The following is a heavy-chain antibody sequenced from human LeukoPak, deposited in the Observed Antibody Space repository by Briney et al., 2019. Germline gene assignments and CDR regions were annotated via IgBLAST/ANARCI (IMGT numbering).Heavy chain of an antibody. V-gene: IGHV1-69*13. Sequence: ASVKVSCEASGGTFSSYAISWVRQAPGQGLEWMGGIIPIFGTANYAQKFQGRVTITADESTSTAYMELSSLRSEDTAVYYCARATRELTEAFDIWGQGTMITVSS. CDR3: ARATRELTEAFDI. D-gene: IGHD1-26*01. CDR1: GGTFSSYA. J-gene: IGHJ3*02. CDR2: IIPIFGTA.